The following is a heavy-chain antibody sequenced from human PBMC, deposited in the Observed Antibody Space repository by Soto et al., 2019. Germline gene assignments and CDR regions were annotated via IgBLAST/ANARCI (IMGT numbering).Heavy chain of an antibody. J-gene: IGHJ4*02. D-gene: IGHD2-21*01. V-gene: IGHV3-21*04. CDR3: ARAGDGDTEAYFDY. CDR1: GFTFSSYS. Sequence: GGSLRLSCAASGFTFSSYSMNWVRQAPGKGLEWVSSISSSSSYIYYADSVKGRFTISRDKAKNSLYLQMNSLRAEDTAVYYCARAGDGDTEAYFDYWGQGTLVTVSS. CDR2: ISSSSSYI.